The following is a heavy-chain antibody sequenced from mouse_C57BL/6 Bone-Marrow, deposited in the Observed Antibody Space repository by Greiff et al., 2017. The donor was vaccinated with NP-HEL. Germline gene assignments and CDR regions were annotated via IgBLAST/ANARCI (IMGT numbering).Heavy chain of an antibody. J-gene: IGHJ4*01. CDR3: ERQGLRREGYAMDY. D-gene: IGHD2-2*01. CDR1: GFTFSSYT. Sequence: EVQRVESGGGLVKPGGSLKLSCAASGFTFSSYTMSWVRQTPEKRLEWVATISGGGGNTYYPDSVKGRFTISRDNAKNTLYLQMSSLRSEDTALYYCERQGLRREGYAMDYWGQGTSVTVSS. CDR2: ISGGGGNT. V-gene: IGHV5-9*01.